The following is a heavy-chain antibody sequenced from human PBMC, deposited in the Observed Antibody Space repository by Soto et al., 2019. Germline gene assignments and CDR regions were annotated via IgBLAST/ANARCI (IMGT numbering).Heavy chain of an antibody. V-gene: IGHV1-8*01. J-gene: IGHJ5*02. CDR3: ARVMSIRTPTCTTGTTYGWFDP. CDR2: MNPNSGNT. CDR1: GYTFTSYD. D-gene: IGHD1-1*01. Sequence: ASVKVSCKASGYTFTSYDINWVRQATGQGLEWMGWMNPNSGNTGYAQKFQGRVTMTRNTSISTAYMELSSLRSEDTAVYYCARVMSIRTPTCTTGTTYGWFDPWGQGTLVTVSS.